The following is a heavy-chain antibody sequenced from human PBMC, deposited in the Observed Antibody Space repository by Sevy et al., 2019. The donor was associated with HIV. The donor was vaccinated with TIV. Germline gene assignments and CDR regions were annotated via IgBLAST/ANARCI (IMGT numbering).Heavy chain of an antibody. CDR1: GFSLTTSGVG. D-gene: IGHD3-10*01. CDR3: AHRPPYYYGSGSYYHYFDY. J-gene: IGHJ4*02. CDR2: IYWDDDK. Sequence: SGPTLVNPTQTLTLTCTFSGFSLTTSGVGVGWIRQPPGKALEWLALIYWDDDKRYNPSLKTMLTITKDTSKKHVVLTMTNMDPVDTATYYCAHRPPYYYGSGSYYHYFDYWGQGTLVTVSS. V-gene: IGHV2-5*02.